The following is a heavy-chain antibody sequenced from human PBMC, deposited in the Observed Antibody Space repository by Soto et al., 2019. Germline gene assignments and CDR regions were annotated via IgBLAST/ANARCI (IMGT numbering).Heavy chain of an antibody. Sequence: SVKVSCKASGGTFSTYTFSWVRQAPGQGLEWMGRIIPIFGTPYYAQKFQGRVTITADKSTSTVYMELSSLGSDDTAVYFCARGLECRGYCLDKPTWFGPWGQGXLVTVYS. D-gene: IGHD2-15*01. CDR1: GGTFSTYT. J-gene: IGHJ5*02. CDR2: IIPIFGTP. V-gene: IGHV1-69*06. CDR3: ARGLECRGYCLDKPTWFGP.